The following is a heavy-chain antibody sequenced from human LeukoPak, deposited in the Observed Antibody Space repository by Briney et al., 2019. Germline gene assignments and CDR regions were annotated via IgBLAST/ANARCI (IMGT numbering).Heavy chain of an antibody. CDR3: AASIAEGDY. Sequence: GRSLRLSCAASGFTFDDYAMHWVRQAPGKGLEWVSGISWNSGSIGYADSVKGRFTISRDNAKNSLYLQMNSLRAEDMALYYCAASIAEGDYWGQGTLVTVSS. CDR2: ISWNSGSI. J-gene: IGHJ4*02. CDR1: GFTFDDYA. V-gene: IGHV3-9*03. D-gene: IGHD2-21*01.